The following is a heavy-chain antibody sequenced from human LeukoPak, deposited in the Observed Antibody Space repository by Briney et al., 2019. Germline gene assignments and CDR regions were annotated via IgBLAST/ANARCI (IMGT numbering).Heavy chain of an antibody. J-gene: IGHJ3*02. D-gene: IGHD3-22*01. Sequence: GGSLRLSCAASGFIFTSYAMSWVRQAPGKGLEWVSVISDSGGSTYFADSVKGRFTISRDNSKNTLYLQMNSLRAEDTAVYYCANSYDSSGTGAFDIWGQGTMVTVSS. CDR3: ANSYDSSGTGAFDI. CDR2: ISDSGGST. V-gene: IGHV3-23*01. CDR1: GFIFTSYA.